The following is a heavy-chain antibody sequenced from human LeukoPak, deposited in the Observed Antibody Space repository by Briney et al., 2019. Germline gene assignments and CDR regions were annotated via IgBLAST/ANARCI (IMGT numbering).Heavy chain of an antibody. J-gene: IGHJ4*02. CDR3: AKDRVMEDSSSSGGSFDY. D-gene: IGHD6-6*01. CDR2: ISGDGGST. Sequence: GGSLRLSCAASGFTFSTYWMHWVRQPPGKGLEWVSLISGDGGSTYYADSVKGRFTISRDNSKNSLYLQMNSLRTEDTALYYCAKDRVMEDSSSSGGSFDYWGQGTLVTVSS. V-gene: IGHV3-43*02. CDR1: GFTFSTYW.